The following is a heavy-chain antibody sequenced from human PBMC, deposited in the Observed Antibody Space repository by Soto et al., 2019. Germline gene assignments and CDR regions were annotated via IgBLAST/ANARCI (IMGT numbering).Heavy chain of an antibody. Sequence: GESLKISCSGSGFTFTNYWIAWLRQMPGKGLEWMGIIYPGDSETSYSPSFQGQVIISADKSINTAYLQWSSLNASDTAMYYCGKHEGYCSRTTCSSVDHGGQGTLVTVSS. V-gene: IGHV5-51*01. CDR3: GKHEGYCSRTTCSSVDH. J-gene: IGHJ4*02. D-gene: IGHD2-2*01. CDR2: IYPGDSET. CDR1: GFTFTNYW.